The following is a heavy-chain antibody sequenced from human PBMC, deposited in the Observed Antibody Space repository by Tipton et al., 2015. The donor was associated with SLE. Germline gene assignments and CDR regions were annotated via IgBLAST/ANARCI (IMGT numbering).Heavy chain of an antibody. CDR3: SRGRTTLSPLGASLLVH. CDR1: GGTFRNSA. D-gene: IGHD1-14*01. CDR2: IIPVFFTP. V-gene: IGHV1-69*18. Sequence: QLVQSGAEVKKPGSSVKVSCRASGGTFRNSAVFWVRQAPGQGLEWLGKIIPVFFTPTYAQKFQGRVTITADESTSAAYMELSSLTSEDTAVYFCSRGRTTLSPLGASLLVHWGQLTMVTVSS. J-gene: IGHJ4*02.